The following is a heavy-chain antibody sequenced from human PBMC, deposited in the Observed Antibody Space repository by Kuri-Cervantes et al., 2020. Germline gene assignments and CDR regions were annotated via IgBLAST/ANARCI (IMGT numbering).Heavy chain of an antibody. CDR1: GASITTGDYY. J-gene: IGHJ4*02. CDR3: ARGVGKRKLKEYYFDY. CDR2: IYYSGST. V-gene: IGHV4-30-4*08. D-gene: IGHD4-23*01. Sequence: SQTLSLTCVVSGASITTGDYYWSWIRQPPGKGLEWIGYIYYSGSTYYNPSLKSRLAISVDKSKNQFSLKLSSVTAADTAVYYCARGVGKRKLKEYYFDYWGQGTLVTVSS.